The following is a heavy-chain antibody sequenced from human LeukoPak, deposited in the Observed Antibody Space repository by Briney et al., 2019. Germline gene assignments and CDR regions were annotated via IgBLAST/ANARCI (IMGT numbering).Heavy chain of an antibody. Sequence: ASVKVSCKASGYTFTSYYMHWVRQAPGQGLERMGIINPNGGATSYAQKFQGRVTMARDTSTSTVYMELSSLTSEDTAVYYCARAANTFGDEFDYWGQGTLVTVSS. CDR2: INPNGGAT. J-gene: IGHJ4*02. CDR1: GYTFTSYY. CDR3: ARAANTFGDEFDY. D-gene: IGHD3-16*01. V-gene: IGHV1-46*01.